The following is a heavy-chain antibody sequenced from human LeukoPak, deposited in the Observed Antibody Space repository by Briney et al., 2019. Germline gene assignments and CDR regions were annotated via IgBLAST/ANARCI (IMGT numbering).Heavy chain of an antibody. CDR2: IWYDGSNK. Sequence: GGSLRLSCAASGFTFSSYGMHWVRQAPGKGLEWVAVIWYDGSNKYYADSVKGRFTISRDNSKNTLYLQMNSLRAEDTAVYYCARSDTSGPRGDYWGQGTLVIVSS. CDR1: GFTFSSYG. CDR3: ARSDTSGPRGDY. J-gene: IGHJ4*02. D-gene: IGHD3-22*01. V-gene: IGHV3-33*01.